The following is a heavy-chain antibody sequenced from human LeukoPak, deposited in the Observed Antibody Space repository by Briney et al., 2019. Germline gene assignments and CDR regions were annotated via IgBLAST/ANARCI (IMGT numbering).Heavy chain of an antibody. CDR1: GYTLTGYY. V-gene: IGHV1-2*02. D-gene: IGHD2/OR15-2a*01. J-gene: IGHJ4*02. CDR2: INPNSGAT. CDR3: ARALYAAAHDY. Sequence: ASVKVSRKASGYTLTGYYIHWVRQAPGQGLEWMGWINPNSGATNFAPKFQGRVTLTRDTSISTAYMELSSLRSDDTALFYCARALYAAAHDYWGQGTLVTVSA.